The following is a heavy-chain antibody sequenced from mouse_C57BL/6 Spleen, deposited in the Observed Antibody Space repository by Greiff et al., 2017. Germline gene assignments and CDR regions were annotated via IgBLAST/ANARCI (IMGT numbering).Heavy chain of an antibody. D-gene: IGHD1-1*01. CDR2: INPNNGGT. V-gene: IGHV1-18*01. CDR1: GYTFTDYN. J-gene: IGHJ1*03. Sequence: LKQSGPELVKPGASVKIPCKASGYTFTDYNMDWVKQSHGKSLEWIGDINPNNGGTIYNQKFKGKATLTVDKSSSTAYMELRSLTSEDTAVYYCARSGYYGSSSDFDVWGTGTTVTVSS. CDR3: ARSGYYGSSSDFDV.